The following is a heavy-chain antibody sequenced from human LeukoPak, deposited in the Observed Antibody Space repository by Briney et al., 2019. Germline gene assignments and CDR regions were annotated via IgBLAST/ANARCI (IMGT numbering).Heavy chain of an antibody. CDR1: GFTFSSYS. CDR2: ISSSSSYI. CDR3: ARPSRLTGMDV. D-gene: IGHD2-2*01. Sequence: GGSLRLSCAASGFTFSSYSMNWVRQAPGKGLEWVSSISSSSSYIYCADSVKGRFTISRDNAKNSLYLQMNSLRAEDTAVYYCARPSRLTGMDVWGKGTTVTVSS. V-gene: IGHV3-21*01. J-gene: IGHJ6*04.